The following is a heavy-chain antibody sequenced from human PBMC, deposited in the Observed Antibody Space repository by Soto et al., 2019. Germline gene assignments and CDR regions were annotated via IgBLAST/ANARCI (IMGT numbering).Heavy chain of an antibody. CDR2: IKQDGIDK. CDR3: ARDSSGRFSQNDAFDI. Sequence: GGSLRLSCAASGFTLSNYWIDWVRQAPWKGLEWVANIKQDGIDKFYVDSVKGRFTISRDNAENSLYLQMNTLRAEDTSVYYCARDSSGRFSQNDAFDIFVQVKMVTYSS. CDR1: GFTLSNYW. J-gene: IGHJ3*02. V-gene: IGHV3-7*01. D-gene: IGHD3-10*01.